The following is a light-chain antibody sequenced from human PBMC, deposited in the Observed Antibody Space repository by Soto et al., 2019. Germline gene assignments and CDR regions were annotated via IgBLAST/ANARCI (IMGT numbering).Light chain of an antibody. V-gene: IGLV1-51*01. CDR3: GSWDSSLSAYV. CDR2: DDN. CDR1: SSNIGGNS. Sequence: QSVLTQPPSVSAAPGQKVNISCSGSSSNIGGNSVSWYQQLPGTAPKLLIYDDNKRPSGIPVRFSGSKSGTSATLGITGFQTGDEADYYCGSWDSSLSAYVFGTGTQLTVL. J-gene: IGLJ1*01.